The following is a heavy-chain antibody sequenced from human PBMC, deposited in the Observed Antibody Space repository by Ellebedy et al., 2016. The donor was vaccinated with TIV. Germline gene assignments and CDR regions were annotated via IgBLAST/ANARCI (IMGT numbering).Heavy chain of an antibody. J-gene: IGHJ4*02. D-gene: IGHD1-1*01. CDR1: GYTFTTSH. CDR3: VRPPDGTTATAVPIYFDY. Sequence: AASVKVSCKASGYTFTTSHMPWVRHAPGQGLEWMGIINPSGGTTSYAQKFQGRVTLTRDTSTNTVYMDLSRLRSEDTAIYYCVRPPDGTTATAVPIYFDYWGQGTLVTVSS. V-gene: IGHV1-46*01. CDR2: INPSGGTT.